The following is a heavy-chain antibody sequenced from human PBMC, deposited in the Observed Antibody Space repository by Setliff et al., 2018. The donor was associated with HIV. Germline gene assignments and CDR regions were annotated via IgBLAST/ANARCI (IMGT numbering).Heavy chain of an antibody. Sequence: SVKVSCKASGYTFTYRYLHWVRQAPGQALEWMGWITPFNGNTNYAQKFQDRVTITRDRSMSTAYMELSSLRSDDTAVYYCARGGYSSGYYNYYYYMDVWGKGTTVTVSS. J-gene: IGHJ6*03. D-gene: IGHD3-22*01. CDR3: ARGGYSSGYYNYYYYMDV. CDR2: ITPFNGNT. CDR1: GYTFTYRY. V-gene: IGHV1-45*02.